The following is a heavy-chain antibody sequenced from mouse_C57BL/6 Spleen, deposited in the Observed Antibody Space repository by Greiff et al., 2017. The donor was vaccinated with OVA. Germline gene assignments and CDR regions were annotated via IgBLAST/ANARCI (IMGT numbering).Heavy chain of an antibody. CDR1: GYTFTSYW. CDR2: INPSSGYT. J-gene: IGHJ3*01. Sequence: QVQLKQSGAELAKPGASVKLSCKASGYTFTSYWMHWVNQRPGQGLEWIGYINPSSGYTKYNQKIKDKATLTADKSSSTAYMQRSSLTYEDSAVYYCAGVDSSGYQAWFAYWGQGTLVTVSA. V-gene: IGHV1-7*01. CDR3: AGVDSSGYQAWFAY. D-gene: IGHD3-2*02.